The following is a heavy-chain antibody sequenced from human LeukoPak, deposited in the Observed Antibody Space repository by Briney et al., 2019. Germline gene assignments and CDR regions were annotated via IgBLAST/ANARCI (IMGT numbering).Heavy chain of an antibody. J-gene: IGHJ4*02. CDR3: ARGSYDSSGYYYGPIDY. CDR2: IYYSGST. CDR1: GGSISSYC. D-gene: IGHD3-22*01. V-gene: IGHV4-59*01. Sequence: SETLSLTCTVSGGSISSYCWSWIRQPPGKGLEWIGYIYYSGSTNYNPSLKSRVTISVDTSKNQFSLKLSSVTAADTAVYYCARGSYDSSGYYYGPIDYWGQGTLVTVSS.